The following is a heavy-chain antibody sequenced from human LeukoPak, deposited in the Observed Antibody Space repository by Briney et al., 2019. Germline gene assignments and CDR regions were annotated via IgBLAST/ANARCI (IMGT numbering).Heavy chain of an antibody. V-gene: IGHV4-34*01. J-gene: IGHJ4*02. D-gene: IGHD5-24*01. CDR2: GGNSGGT. Sequence: SETLSLTCAVYGGSLNGYYWSWIRQPPGKGLEWIGEGGNSGGTKFNPSLESRLTMSVDTSKNQFSLKLSSVTAADTAVYYCARDGPPGEMATISPLDYWGQGTLVTVSS. CDR3: ARDGPPGEMATISPLDY. CDR1: GGSLNGYY.